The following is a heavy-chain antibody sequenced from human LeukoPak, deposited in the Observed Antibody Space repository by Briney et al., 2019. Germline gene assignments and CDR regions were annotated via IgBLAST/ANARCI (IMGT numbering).Heavy chain of an antibody. CDR3: ASGTMTFDP. D-gene: IGHD1-7*01. Sequence: SETLSLTCTVSGGSINSGTYYWTWIRQPAGRGLEWIGRIYTSGSTNYNPSLKSRVTISVYTSTNQFSLKLRSVTAADTAVYYCASGTMTFDPWGQGTLVTVSS. J-gene: IGHJ5*02. CDR2: IYTSGST. CDR1: GGSINSGTYY. V-gene: IGHV4-61*02.